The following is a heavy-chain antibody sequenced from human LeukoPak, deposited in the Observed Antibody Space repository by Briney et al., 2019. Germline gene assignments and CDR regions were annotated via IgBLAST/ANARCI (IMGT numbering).Heavy chain of an antibody. CDR1: GFTFSSYA. V-gene: IGHV3-30-3*01. D-gene: IGHD3-22*01. J-gene: IGHJ6*02. CDR2: ISYDGSNK. CDR3: ARDSISYYYDSSGYYYYYGMDV. Sequence: GGSLRLSCAASGFTFSSYAMHWVRQAPGKGLEWVAVISYDGSNKYYADSVKGRFTISRDNSKNTLYLQMNSLRAEDTAVYYCARDSISYYYDSSGYYYYYGMDVWAKGPRSPSP.